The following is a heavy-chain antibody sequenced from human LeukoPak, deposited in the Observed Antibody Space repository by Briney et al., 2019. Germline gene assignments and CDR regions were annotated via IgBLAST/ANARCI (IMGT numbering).Heavy chain of an antibody. CDR1: GFTLISYP. CDR2: ISYDGKNI. V-gene: IGHV3-30*04. D-gene: IGHD2-15*01. J-gene: IGHJ3*02. CDR3: ARGYCSGGSCYNWGAFDI. Sequence: GRSLRLSCAASGFTLISYPIHWVRQAPGKGLEWVSLISYDGKNIYYADSVKGRFTISRDNSKNTLYLQMDSLRAEDTALYYCARGYCSGGSCYNWGAFDIWGQGTMVTASS.